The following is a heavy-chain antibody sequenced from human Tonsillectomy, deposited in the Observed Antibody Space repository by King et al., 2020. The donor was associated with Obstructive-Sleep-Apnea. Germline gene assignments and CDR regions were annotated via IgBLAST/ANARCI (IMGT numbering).Heavy chain of an antibody. V-gene: IGHV3-11*01. J-gene: IGHJ5*02. CDR2: SDTTGNST. CDR3: ARVLHGWGFDP. D-gene: IGHD3-16*01. Sequence: VQLVESGGGLVKIGGSLRLSCAASGFTLRDYYMIWIRQAPGKGLEWIAYSDTTGNSTYYTASVKGRFIMSRDNAKNSLSLQMNSLRVDDTAFYYCARVLHGWGFDPWGRGLLVTVSS. CDR1: GFTLRDYY.